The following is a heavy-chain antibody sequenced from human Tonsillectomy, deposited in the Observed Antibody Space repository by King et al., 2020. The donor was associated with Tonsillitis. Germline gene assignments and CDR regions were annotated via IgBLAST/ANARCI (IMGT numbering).Heavy chain of an antibody. V-gene: IGHV3-48*01. CDR2: XSSXSSTI. Sequence: EVQLXESGGGXVQPGGSLRLSCAASGFTFSSYSMNWVRQAPGKGLEWVSXXSSXSSTIYYADSVKXRFTISRDNAKNSLYLQMNSLRAEDTAVYYCARLTGNDAFDIWGQGTMVTVSS. J-gene: IGHJ3*02. D-gene: IGHD3-9*01. CDR1: GFTFSSYS. CDR3: ARLTGNDAFDI.